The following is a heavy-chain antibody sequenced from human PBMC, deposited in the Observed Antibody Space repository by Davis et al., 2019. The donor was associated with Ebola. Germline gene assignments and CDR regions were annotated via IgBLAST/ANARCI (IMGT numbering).Heavy chain of an antibody. V-gene: IGHV4-59*01. Sequence: SETLSLTCAVYGGSFSGYYWSWIRQPPGKGLEWIGYIYYSGSTNYNPSLKSRVTISVDTSKNQFSLKLSSVTAADTAVYYCAREGPCSGGSCYFPEWGQGTLVTVSS. J-gene: IGHJ1*01. CDR2: IYYSGST. CDR3: AREGPCSGGSCYFPE. D-gene: IGHD2-15*01. CDR1: GGSFSGYY.